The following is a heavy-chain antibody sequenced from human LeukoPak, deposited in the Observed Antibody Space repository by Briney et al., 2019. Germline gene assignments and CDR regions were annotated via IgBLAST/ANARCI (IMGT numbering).Heavy chain of an antibody. Sequence: SETLSLTCTVSGGSISSSSYYWGWIRQPPGKGLEWIGSIYYSGSTYYNPSLKSRVTISVDTSKNQFSLKLSSVTAADTAVYYCTRDQRSGYSGYDYYYYYYMDVWGKGTTVTVSS. D-gene: IGHD5-12*01. J-gene: IGHJ6*03. CDR2: IYYSGST. CDR3: TRDQRSGYSGYDYYYYYYMDV. V-gene: IGHV4-39*07. CDR1: GGSISSSSYY.